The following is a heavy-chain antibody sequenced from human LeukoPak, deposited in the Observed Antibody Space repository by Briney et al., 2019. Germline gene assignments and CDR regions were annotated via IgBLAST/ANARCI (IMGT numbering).Heavy chain of an antibody. V-gene: IGHV4-4*02. Sequence: SGTLSLTCGGSGGSVTSTNWWTWVRQPPGKGLEWIGAVNLDGRTNYNPSLKSRLTMSVDLSENHISLKLTSVTAADTAVYYCAREGGFYRPLDYSGQGTLVTVSS. J-gene: IGHJ4*02. D-gene: IGHD3-3*01. CDR3: AREGGFYRPLDY. CDR2: VNLDGRT. CDR1: GGSVTSTNW.